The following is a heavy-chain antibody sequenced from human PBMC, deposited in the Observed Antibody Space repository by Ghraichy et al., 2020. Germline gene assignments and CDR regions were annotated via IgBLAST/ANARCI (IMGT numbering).Heavy chain of an antibody. CDR3: AKDLARGFS. Sequence: GGSLRLSCAASGFTFSSYGMHWVRQAPGKGLEWVAVISYDGSNKYYADSVKGRFTISRDNSKNTLYLQMNSLRAEDTAVYYCAKDLARGFSWGQGTLVTVSS. V-gene: IGHV3-30*18. CDR1: GFTFSSYG. D-gene: IGHD5-12*01. CDR2: ISYDGSNK. J-gene: IGHJ5*02.